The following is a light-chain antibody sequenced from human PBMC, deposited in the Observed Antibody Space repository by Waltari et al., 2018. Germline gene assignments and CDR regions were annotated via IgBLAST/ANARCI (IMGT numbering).Light chain of an antibody. CDR3: QQYYSTPYT. J-gene: IGKJ2*01. Sequence: DIVMTQSPDSLAVSLGERATINSKSSQSVLYSSNHKNYLAWYQQKPGQPPKLLIYWASTRESGVPDRFGGSGSGTDFTLTISSLQAEDVAVYYCQQYYSTPYTFGQGTKLEIK. CDR1: QSVLYSSNHKNY. CDR2: WAS. V-gene: IGKV4-1*01.